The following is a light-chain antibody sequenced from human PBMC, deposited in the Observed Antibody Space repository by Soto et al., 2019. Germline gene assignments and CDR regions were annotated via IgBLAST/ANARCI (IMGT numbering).Light chain of an antibody. CDR3: QQYDTSPWT. Sequence: EIVLTQSPGTLSLSPGERATLSCRASQSVSGSYLAWYQQKPGQAPRLVIFGASTRAPGIPDRFTGSGSGTDFTVTISRLEPEDFAVSYCQQYDTSPWTFGQGTKVEIK. CDR1: QSVSGSY. CDR2: GAS. V-gene: IGKV3-20*01. J-gene: IGKJ1*01.